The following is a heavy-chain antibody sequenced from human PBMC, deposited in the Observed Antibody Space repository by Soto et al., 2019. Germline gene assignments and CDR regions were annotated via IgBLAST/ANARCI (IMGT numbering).Heavy chain of an antibody. D-gene: IGHD6-6*01. V-gene: IGHV1-8*01. CDR2: MNPNSGNT. CDR1: GYTFTSYD. CDR3: ARHSREYSSSPWTS. Sequence: ASVKVSCKASGYTFTSYDINWVRQATGQGLEWMGWMNPNSGNTGYAQKFQGRVTMTRNTSISTAYMELSSLRSEDTAVYYCARHSREYSSSPWTSWGQGTLVTVSS. J-gene: IGHJ5*02.